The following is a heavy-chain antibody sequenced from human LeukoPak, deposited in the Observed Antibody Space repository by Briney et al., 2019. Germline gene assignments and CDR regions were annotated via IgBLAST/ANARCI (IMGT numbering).Heavy chain of an antibody. Sequence: GGSLRLSCAVSGFTFSSYSMNWVRQAPGKGLEWVSAISGSGGSTYYADSVKGRFTISRDNSKNTLYLQMNSLRAEDTAVYYCAKGTVVVPAATQTFDYWGQGTLVTVSS. CDR2: ISGSGGST. CDR1: GFTFSSYS. J-gene: IGHJ4*02. V-gene: IGHV3-23*01. D-gene: IGHD2-2*01. CDR3: AKGTVVVPAATQTFDY.